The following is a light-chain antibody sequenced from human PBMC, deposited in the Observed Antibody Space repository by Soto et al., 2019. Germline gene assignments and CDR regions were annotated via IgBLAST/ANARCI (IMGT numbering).Light chain of an antibody. V-gene: IGKV3D-15*01. Sequence: EIVMTQSPNILSVSPGERATLSCRASQSVSSNLAWYQQKPGQPPRLLMYGVYTRAPGTPARFSGSGSGTEFTLTISSLQSEDYAVYDCQQYDKWPPRTFGRGTKVEIK. CDR3: QQYDKWPPRT. CDR2: GVY. J-gene: IGKJ1*01. CDR1: QSVSSN.